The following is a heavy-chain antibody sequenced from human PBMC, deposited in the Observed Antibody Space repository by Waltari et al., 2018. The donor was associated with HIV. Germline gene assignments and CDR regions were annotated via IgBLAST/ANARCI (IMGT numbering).Heavy chain of an antibody. V-gene: IGHV3-66*01. D-gene: IGHD2-21*02. CDR3: ASIAYCGGDCYPRGMDV. Sequence: EVQLVESGGGLVQPGVSLRLSCAASGFTVSSNYMSWVRQAPGKGLGVVEVIYSGCSTYDADTVKGRCTISRENSEKTLYLQMNSLSAEDTAVYYCASIAYCGGDCYPRGMDVWGQGTTVTVSS. CDR2: IYSGCST. CDR1: GFTVSSNY. J-gene: IGHJ6*02.